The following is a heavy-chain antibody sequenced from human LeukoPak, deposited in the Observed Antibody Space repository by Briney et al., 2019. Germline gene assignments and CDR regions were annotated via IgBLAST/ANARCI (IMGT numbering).Heavy chain of an antibody. V-gene: IGHV3-23*01. CDR1: GFPFSTYA. D-gene: IGHD1-1*01. Sequence: GGSLRLSCAASGFPFSTYAMSCVRQPPGGRREWGSAIIGTGRNTYYAASVKSRFTISRDNSKDTLYLQMNRLRAEDTAVYYCAKDPYKAGWNDFDCWGQGTLVTASS. J-gene: IGHJ4*02. CDR3: AKDPYKAGWNDFDC. CDR2: IIGTGRNT.